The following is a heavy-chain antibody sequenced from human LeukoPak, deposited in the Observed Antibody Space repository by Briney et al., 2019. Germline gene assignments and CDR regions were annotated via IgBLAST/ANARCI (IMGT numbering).Heavy chain of an antibody. CDR3: AMGSPDEPLDY. J-gene: IGHJ4*02. D-gene: IGHD1-26*01. CDR1: GFTFSSYW. CDR2: INTDGSST. V-gene: IGHV3-74*01. Sequence: GGSLRLSCAASGFTFSSYWMHWVHQAPGKGLVWVSRINTDGSSTSYADSVKGRFTISRDNAKNTLYLQMNSLRAEDTAVYYCAMGSPDEPLDYWGQGTLVTVSS.